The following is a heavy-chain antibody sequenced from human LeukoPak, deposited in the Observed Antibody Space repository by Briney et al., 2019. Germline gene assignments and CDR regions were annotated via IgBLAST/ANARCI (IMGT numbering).Heavy chain of an antibody. J-gene: IGHJ5*02. V-gene: IGHV4-4*07. D-gene: IGHD4-17*01. Sequence: SETLSLTCAVSGNSFGDYYWSWIRQPAGKGLEWIGRIYTSGSTTYNPSLKSRVTMSVDTSKSQFSLNLMSVTAADTAVYYCTRDTGTTGEVKFDPWGQGTLVTVSS. CDR3: TRDTGTTGEVKFDP. CDR2: IYTSGST. CDR1: GNSFGDYY.